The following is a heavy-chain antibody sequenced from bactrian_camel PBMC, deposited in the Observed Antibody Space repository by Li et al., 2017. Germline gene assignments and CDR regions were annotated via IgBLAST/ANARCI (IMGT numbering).Heavy chain of an antibody. D-gene: IGHD6*01. V-gene: IGHV3S25*01. Sequence: QLVESGGGSVQIGGSLRLSCVVSWFPIQPYCLGWFRQAVGKEREAVAAVYSAGSLSVYADSVKGRFFISQDNAENTVSLQLNDLKVDDTAMYYCAAPAAGTYYDWHRDESYKFWGQGTQVTVS. CDR1: FPIQPYC. CDR3: AAPAAGTYYDWHRDESYKF. J-gene: IGHJ4*01. CDR2: VYSAGSLS.